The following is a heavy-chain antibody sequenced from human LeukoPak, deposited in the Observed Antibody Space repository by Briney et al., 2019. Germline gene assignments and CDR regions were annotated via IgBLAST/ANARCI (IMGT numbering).Heavy chain of an antibody. J-gene: IGHJ4*02. D-gene: IGHD3-22*01. CDR2: ISGSGGST. V-gene: IGHV3-23*01. Sequence: GGSLRLSCAASGFTFSSYAMSWVRQAPGKGLEWVSSISGSGGSTSYADSVKGRVTISRDNSKNTLYLQMNSLRADDTAVYYCAKVGGRYYYDSSGYPDFWSRGTPVTVPS. CDR3: AKVGGRYYYDSSGYPDF. CDR1: GFTFSSYA.